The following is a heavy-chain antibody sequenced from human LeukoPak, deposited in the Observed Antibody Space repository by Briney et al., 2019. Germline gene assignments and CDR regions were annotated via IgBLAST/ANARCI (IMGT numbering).Heavy chain of an antibody. CDR3: ARTAGYSSSWDYYYGMDV. V-gene: IGHV1-18*04. CDR2: ISAYNGNT. D-gene: IGHD6-13*01. Sequence: GASVKVSCKASGYTFTSYGISWVRQAPGQGLEWMGWISAYNGNTNYAQKLQGRVTMTTDTSTSTAYTELRSLRSDDTAVYYCARTAGYSSSWDYYYGMDVWGKGTTVTVSS. CDR1: GYTFTSYG. J-gene: IGHJ6*04.